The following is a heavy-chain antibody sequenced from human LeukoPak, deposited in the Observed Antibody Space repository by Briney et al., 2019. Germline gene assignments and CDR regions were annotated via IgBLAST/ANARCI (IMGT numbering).Heavy chain of an antibody. CDR2: IVVGSGNT. V-gene: IGHV1-58*02. CDR1: GFTLTSSA. J-gene: IGHJ6*03. D-gene: IGHD3-3*01. Sequence: SVKVSCKASGFTLTSSAMQWVRQARGQRLEWIGWIVVGSGNTNYAQKFQERVTITRDMSTSTAYMELSSLRSEDAAVYYCAAAPYYDFWSGYTNMDVWGKGTTVTVSS. CDR3: AAAPYYDFWSGYTNMDV.